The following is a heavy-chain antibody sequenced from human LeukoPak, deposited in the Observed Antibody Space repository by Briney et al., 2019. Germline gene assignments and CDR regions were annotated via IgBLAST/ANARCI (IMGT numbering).Heavy chain of an antibody. CDR2: INHSGTT. D-gene: IGHD6-13*01. Sequence: SETLSLTCVVYGGSFSGYYWSWIRQPPGKGLEWIGEINHSGTTNYNPSLNSRITISVDTSKDQFSLKLSSVTAADTAVYYCARKRIAAAGTRGWFDPWGQGTLVTVSS. J-gene: IGHJ5*02. CDR3: ARKRIAAAGTRGWFDP. V-gene: IGHV4-34*01. CDR1: GGSFSGYY.